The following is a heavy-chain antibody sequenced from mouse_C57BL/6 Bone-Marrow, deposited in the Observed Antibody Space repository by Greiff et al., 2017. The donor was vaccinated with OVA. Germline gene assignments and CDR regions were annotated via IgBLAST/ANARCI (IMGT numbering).Heavy chain of an antibody. CDR2: ISSGSSTI. CDR1: GFTFSDYG. V-gene: IGHV5-17*01. CDR3: ARRSNFDY. J-gene: IGHJ2*01. Sequence: EVKLVESGGGLVKPGGSLKLSCAASGFTFSDYGMHWVRQAPEKGLEWVAYISSGSSTIYYAETVKGRFTISRDNAKNTLFLQMTSLRAEDTAMYYCARRSNFDYWGQGTTLTVSS.